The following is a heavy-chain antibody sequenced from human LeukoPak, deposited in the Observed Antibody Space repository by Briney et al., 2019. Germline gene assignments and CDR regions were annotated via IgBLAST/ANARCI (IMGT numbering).Heavy chain of an antibody. J-gene: IGHJ3*02. CDR1: GLTFNNQD. D-gene: IGHD2-15*01. CDR3: ARERTRGCNGDICLDGFDI. V-gene: IGHV3-13*01. CDR2: IGVDDDT. Sequence: GGSLRLSCVASGLTFNNQDMHWVRQSAGKGLEWVSAIGVDDDTCYSASVKGRFTISRENARNSLYLQMNSLRAEDTAVYYCARERTRGCNGDICLDGFDIWGRGTKVTVSS.